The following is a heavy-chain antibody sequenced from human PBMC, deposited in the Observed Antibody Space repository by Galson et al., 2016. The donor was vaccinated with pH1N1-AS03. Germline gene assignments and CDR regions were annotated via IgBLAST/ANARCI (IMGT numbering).Heavy chain of an antibody. V-gene: IGHV1-69*04. D-gene: IGHD2-15*01. CDR3: AKGYSATPTGTFDI. J-gene: IGHJ3*02. CDR2: IIPMLNIP. Sequence: KVSCKASGGTFNTYAISWVRQAPGQGLEWMGRIIPMLNIPDYAQKFQVRVTITADKSTNTAYMELTNLRSDDTALYYGAKGYSATPTGTFDIWGQGTMVTVSS. CDR1: GGTFNTYA.